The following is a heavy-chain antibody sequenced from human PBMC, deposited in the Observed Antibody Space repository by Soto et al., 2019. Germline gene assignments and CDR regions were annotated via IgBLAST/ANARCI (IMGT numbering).Heavy chain of an antibody. D-gene: IGHD4-4*01. CDR1: GCRRGMYS. Sequence: WGSLRLSGVVSGCRRGMYSMSLVRQAPGKRMEWVASISMLSSERDYADSVKGRFTISRDDAKRSLFLRMQRLRVEDTAVYYSVKGYSRWVSLGFCTNRLDVWGQ. CDR3: VKGYSRWVSLGFCTNRLDV. J-gene: IGHJ6*02. V-gene: IGHV3-21*01. CDR2: ISMLSSER.